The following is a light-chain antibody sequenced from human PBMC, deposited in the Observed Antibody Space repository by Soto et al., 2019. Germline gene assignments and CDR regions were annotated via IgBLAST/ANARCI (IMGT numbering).Light chain of an antibody. Sequence: EIVMTQSPVTLSASPGERVTLSCRASQSVSSSLAWYQQKPGQAPRLLIHAASTRAIGIPATFSGSGSGTEFTLTSSGLQSDDCAIYYCLQYKHWAVTCGQGTKVETK. V-gene: IGKV3-15*01. J-gene: IGKJ1*01. CDR1: QSVSSS. CDR2: AAS. CDR3: LQYKHWAVT.